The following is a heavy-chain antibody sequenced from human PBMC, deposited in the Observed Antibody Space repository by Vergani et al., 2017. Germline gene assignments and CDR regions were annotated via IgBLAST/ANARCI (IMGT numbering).Heavy chain of an antibody. D-gene: IGHD3-22*01. J-gene: IGHJ4*02. CDR3: ARVSTITMIVVVIHHYFDY. CDR1: GFTFTNFA. Sequence: EVQLLESGGNLVQPGGSLRLSCAASGFTFTNFAMTWVRQAPGEGLEWVANIKQDGSEKYYVDSVKGRFTISRDNAKNSLYLQMNSLRAEDTAVYYCARVSTITMIVVVIHHYFDYWGQGTLVTVSS. V-gene: IGHV3-7*01. CDR2: IKQDGSEK.